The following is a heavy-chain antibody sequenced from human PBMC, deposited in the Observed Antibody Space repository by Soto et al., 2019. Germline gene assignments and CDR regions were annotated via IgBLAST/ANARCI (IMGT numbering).Heavy chain of an antibody. V-gene: IGHV4-39*01. Sequence: PSETLSLTCTVSGGSISSSSYYWGWIRQPPGKGLEWIGSIYYSGSTYYNPSLRSRVTISVDTSKNQFSLKLSSVTAADTAVYYCARLDYYDSSGYFGRSDTFGYWGQGTLVTVAS. CDR3: ARLDYYDSSGYFGRSDTFGY. CDR2: IYYSGST. J-gene: IGHJ4*02. D-gene: IGHD3-22*01. CDR1: GGSISSSSYY.